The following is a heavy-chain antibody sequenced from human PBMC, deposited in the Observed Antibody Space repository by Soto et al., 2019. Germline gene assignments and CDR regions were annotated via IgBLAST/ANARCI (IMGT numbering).Heavy chain of an antibody. CDR1: GFSFSTRGVG. J-gene: IGHJ3*02. CDR3: AHRPGSDTFDI. D-gene: IGHD3-10*01. Sequence: QITLKESGPTLVKPTQTLTLTCTFSGFSFSTRGVGVGWISQPPGKALEWLALIYWDDDKRYSPSLKSRLTITKDTSTIQVVLTMTHMDPVDTAKYYCAHRPGSDTFDIWGQGTMVTVSS. V-gene: IGHV2-5*02. CDR2: IYWDDDK.